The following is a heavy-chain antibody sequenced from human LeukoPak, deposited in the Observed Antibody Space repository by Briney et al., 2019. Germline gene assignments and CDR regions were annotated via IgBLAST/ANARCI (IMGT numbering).Heavy chain of an antibody. CDR1: GGTFSSYA. Sequence: SVKVSCKGSGGTFSSYAISWVRQAPGQGLEWMGGIIPIFGTANYAQKFQGRVTITADESTSTAYMELSSLRSEDTAVYYCASVSLTKYYFDYWGQGTLVTVSS. V-gene: IGHV1-69*13. CDR3: ASVSLTKYYFDY. CDR2: IIPIFGTA. D-gene: IGHD1-14*01. J-gene: IGHJ4*02.